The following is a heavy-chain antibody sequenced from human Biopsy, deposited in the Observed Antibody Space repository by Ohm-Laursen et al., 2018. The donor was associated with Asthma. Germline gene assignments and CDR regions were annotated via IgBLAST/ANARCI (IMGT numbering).Heavy chain of an antibody. CDR2: INPSGGST. CDR3: ARVSITPGAFDI. V-gene: IGHV1-46*01. J-gene: IGHJ3*02. CDR1: GYTFTSYY. D-gene: IGHD3-10*01. Sequence: ESSVKVSCKASGYTFTSYYMHWVRQAPGQGLEWMGIINPSGGSTSYAQKFQGRVTMTRDTSTSTVYMELSSLRSEDTAVYYRARVSITPGAFDIWGQGTMVTVSS.